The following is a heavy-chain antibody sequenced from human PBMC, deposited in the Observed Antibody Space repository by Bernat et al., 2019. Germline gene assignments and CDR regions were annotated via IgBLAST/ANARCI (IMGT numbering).Heavy chain of an antibody. CDR1: GGSISSGGYY. Sequence: QVQLQESGPGLVKPSQTLSLTCTVSGGSISSGGYYWSWIRQHPGKGLEWIGYIYYSGSTYYNPSLKSRVTISVDTSKNQFSLKLSSVTAADTAVYYCARGSITIFGVVMQIDYWGQGTLVTVSS. CDR3: ARGSITIFGVVMQIDY. V-gene: IGHV4-31*03. J-gene: IGHJ4*02. D-gene: IGHD3-3*01. CDR2: IYYSGST.